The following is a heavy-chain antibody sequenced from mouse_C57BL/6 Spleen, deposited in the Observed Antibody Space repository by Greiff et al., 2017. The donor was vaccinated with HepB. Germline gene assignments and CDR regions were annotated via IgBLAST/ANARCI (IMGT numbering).Heavy chain of an antibody. CDR3: ARWYDYDERYFDV. J-gene: IGHJ1*03. CDR1: GYTFTSYW. CDR2: IDPNSGGT. D-gene: IGHD2-4*01. Sequence: QVQLKESGAELVKPGASVKLSCKASGYTFTSYWMHWVKQRPGRGLEWIGRIDPNSGGTKYNEKFKSKATLTVDKPSSTAYMQLSSLTSEDSAVYYCARWYDYDERYFDVWGTGTTVTVSS. V-gene: IGHV1-72*01.